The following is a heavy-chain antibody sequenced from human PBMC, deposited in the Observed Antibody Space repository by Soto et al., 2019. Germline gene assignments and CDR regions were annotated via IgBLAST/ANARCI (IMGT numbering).Heavy chain of an antibody. CDR3: ARHDCISTSCYYYYYYGMDV. V-gene: IGHV1-69*12. CDR1: GGTFSSYA. J-gene: IGHJ6*02. D-gene: IGHD2-2*01. CDR2: IIPIFGTA. Sequence: QVQPVQSGAEVKKPGSSVKVSCKASGGTFSSYAISWVRQAPGQGLEWMGGIIPIFGTANYAQKFQGRVTITAVESTSTAYMELSSLRSEDTAVYYCARHDCISTSCYYYYYYGMDVWGQGTTVTVSS.